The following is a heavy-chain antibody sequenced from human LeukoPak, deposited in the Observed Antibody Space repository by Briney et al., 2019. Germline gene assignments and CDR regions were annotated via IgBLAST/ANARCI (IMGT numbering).Heavy chain of an antibody. Sequence: PGGSLRLSCASSGYTFSHYHMHWVRRAPGKGLEWVAVISSDGSYKDFPDSVKGRFTVSRDNSKNTLFLQMDSLRPEDTALYFCAKASTIYFDILTGSGDSCDVWGQGTRVTVSS. CDR1: GYTFSHYH. CDR2: ISSDGSYK. V-gene: IGHV3-30*18. J-gene: IGHJ3*01. D-gene: IGHD3-9*01. CDR3: AKASTIYFDILTGSGDSCDV.